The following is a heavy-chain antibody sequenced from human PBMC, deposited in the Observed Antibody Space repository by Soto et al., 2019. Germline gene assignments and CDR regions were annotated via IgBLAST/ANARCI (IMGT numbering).Heavy chain of an antibody. CDR2: ISSSSSYI. J-gene: IGHJ4*02. V-gene: IGHV3-21*01. D-gene: IGHD1-7*01. Sequence: EVQLVESGGGLVKPGGSLRLSCAASGFTFSSYSMNWVRQAPGKGLEWVSSISSSSSYIYYADSVKGRFTISRDNAKNSLCLQMNSLRAEDTAVYYCARAGTTVDYWGQGTLVTVSS. CDR1: GFTFSSYS. CDR3: ARAGTTVDY.